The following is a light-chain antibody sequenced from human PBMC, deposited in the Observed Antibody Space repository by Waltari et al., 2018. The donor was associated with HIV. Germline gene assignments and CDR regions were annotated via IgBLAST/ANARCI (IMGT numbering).Light chain of an antibody. CDR2: GNS. CDR1: TSNLGEGYD. J-gene: IGLJ1*01. CDR3: QSYDSSLSGYV. V-gene: IGLV1-40*01. Sequence: QSVLTQPPSVSGATGQRVTSSCPGSTSNLGEGYDVHWYQQLPGTSPKLLIYGNSNRPSGVPDRFSGSKSGTSASLAITGLQAEDEADYYCQSYDSSLSGYVFGTGTKVTVL.